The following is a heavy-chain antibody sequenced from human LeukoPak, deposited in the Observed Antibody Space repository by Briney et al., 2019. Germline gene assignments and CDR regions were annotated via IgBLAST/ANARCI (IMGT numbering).Heavy chain of an antibody. CDR1: GYTFTGYY. CDR3: AKAPVTSCRGAFCYPFDY. CDR2: INPSGGST. J-gene: IGHJ4*02. Sequence: ASVKVSCKASGYTFTGYYMHWVRQAPGQGLEWMGIINPSGGSTSYAQKFQGRVTMTRDMSTSTVYMELSSLRAEDAAVYYCAKAPVTSCRGAFCYPFDYWGQGTLVTVSS. V-gene: IGHV1-46*01. D-gene: IGHD2-15*01.